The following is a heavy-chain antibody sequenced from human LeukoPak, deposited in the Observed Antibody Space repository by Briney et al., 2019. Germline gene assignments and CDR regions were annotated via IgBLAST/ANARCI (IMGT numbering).Heavy chain of an antibody. Sequence: TPSGTLSLTCAVSGDSISTNHWWSWVRQPPGKGLEWIGEINHSGSTNYNPSLKSRVTISVDTSKNQFSLKLSSVTAADTAVYYCARGRYYYDSSGYVTYYYYGMDVWGQGTTVTVSS. V-gene: IGHV4-4*02. CDR1: GDSISTNHW. D-gene: IGHD3-22*01. CDR3: ARGRYYYDSSGYVTYYYYGMDV. J-gene: IGHJ6*02. CDR2: INHSGST.